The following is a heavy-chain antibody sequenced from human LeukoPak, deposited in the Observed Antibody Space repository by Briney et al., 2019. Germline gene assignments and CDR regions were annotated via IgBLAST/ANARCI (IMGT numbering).Heavy chain of an antibody. CDR3: ARHYYDSSGYLRAFDY. Sequence: SETLSLACTVSGGSISSTSYYWGWIRQPPGKGLEWIGSVYYSWNTYYNPSLKSRVTISVNASENQSSLKLSSVTAADTAVYYCARHYYDSSGYLRAFDYWGQGTLVTVSS. D-gene: IGHD3-22*01. CDR1: GGSISSTSYY. J-gene: IGHJ4*02. CDR2: VYYSWNT. V-gene: IGHV4-39*01.